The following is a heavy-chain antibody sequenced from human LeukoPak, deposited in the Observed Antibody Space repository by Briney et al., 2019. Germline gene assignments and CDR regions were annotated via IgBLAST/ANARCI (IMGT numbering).Heavy chain of an antibody. J-gene: IGHJ4*02. CDR1: GGTFSSYA. CDR3: ARDAYGGNPGYYYFDY. CDR2: IIPILGIA. Sequence: SVKVSCKASGGTFSSYAISWVRQAPGQGLEWMGRIIPILGIANYAQKFQGRVTITADKSTSTAYMALSSLRSEDTAVYYCARDAYGGNPGYYYFDYWGQGTLVTVSS. V-gene: IGHV1-69*04. D-gene: IGHD4-23*01.